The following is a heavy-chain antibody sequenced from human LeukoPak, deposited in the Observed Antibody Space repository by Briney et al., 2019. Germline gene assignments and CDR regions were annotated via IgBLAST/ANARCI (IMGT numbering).Heavy chain of an antibody. CDR3: ARESSGYFY. Sequence: SGGSLRLXCAASGFNFSSYSMNWDRLAPGKGLEWVSSISSSSSSRYYADSVKGRFTISRDNAKNSLYLQMNSLRAEDTAVYYCARESSGYFYWGQGTLVTVSS. D-gene: IGHD3-22*01. CDR2: ISSSSSSR. V-gene: IGHV3-21*01. J-gene: IGHJ4*02. CDR1: GFNFSSYS.